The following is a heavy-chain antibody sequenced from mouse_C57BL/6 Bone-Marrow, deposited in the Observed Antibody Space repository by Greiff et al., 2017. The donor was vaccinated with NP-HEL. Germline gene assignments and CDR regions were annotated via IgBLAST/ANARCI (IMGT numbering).Heavy chain of an antibody. Sequence: QVQLQQPGAELVKPGASVKLSCKASGYTFTSYWMQWVKQRPGQGLEWIGEIDPSDSYTNYNQKFKGKATLTVDTSSSTAYMQLSSLTSEDSAVYYCARITFTTVVATDYWGKGTTLTVSS. D-gene: IGHD1-1*01. CDR3: ARITFTTVVATDY. V-gene: IGHV1-50*01. CDR2: IDPSDSYT. CDR1: GYTFTSYW. J-gene: IGHJ2*01.